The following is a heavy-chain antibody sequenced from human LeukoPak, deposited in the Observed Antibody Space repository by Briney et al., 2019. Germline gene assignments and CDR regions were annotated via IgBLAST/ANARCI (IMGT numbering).Heavy chain of an antibody. CDR3: AKERPHGMDV. CDR2: ITATSTSI. CDR1: GFTFSTYT. D-gene: IGHD6-6*01. V-gene: IGHV3-21*06. Sequence: GGSLRLSCTVSGFTFSTYTMNWVRQAPGKGLEWVFSITATSTSIYYADSVKGRFTISRDNAKNSLFLQMSSLRADDTAVYFCAKERPHGMDVWGQGTTVTVSS. J-gene: IGHJ6*02.